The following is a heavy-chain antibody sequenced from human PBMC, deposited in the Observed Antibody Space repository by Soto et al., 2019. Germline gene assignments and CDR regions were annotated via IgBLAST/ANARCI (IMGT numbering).Heavy chain of an antibody. V-gene: IGHV4-4*02. CDR2: IYHSGST. D-gene: IGHD3-22*01. CDR1: GGSISSSNR. CDR3: ARDPYDSSGSLNGSDY. Sequence: SETLSLTCAVSGGSISSSNRWSWVRQPPGKGLEWIGEIYHSGSTNYNPSLKSRVTISVDKSKNQFSLKLSSVTAADTAVYYCARDPYDSSGSLNGSDYWGQGTLVTVSS. J-gene: IGHJ4*02.